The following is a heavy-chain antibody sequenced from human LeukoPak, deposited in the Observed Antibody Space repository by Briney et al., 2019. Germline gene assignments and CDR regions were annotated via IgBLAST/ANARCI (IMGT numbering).Heavy chain of an antibody. CDR3: ARGGITFGGVIVLGMDV. V-gene: IGHV3-13*01. CDR2: IGTAGDT. D-gene: IGHD3-16*02. J-gene: IGHJ6*02. CDR1: GFTFSSYD. Sequence: GGSLGLSCAASGFTFSSYDMHWVRQATGKGLEWVSAIGTAGDTYYPGSVKGRFTISRENAKNSLYLQMNSLRAGQTAVYYCARGGITFGGVIVLGMDVWGQGTTVTVSS.